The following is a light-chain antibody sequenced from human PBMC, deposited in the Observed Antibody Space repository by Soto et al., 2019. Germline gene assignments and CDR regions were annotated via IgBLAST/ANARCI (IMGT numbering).Light chain of an antibody. V-gene: IGLV2-14*01. J-gene: IGLJ1*01. CDR3: SSYTSSSTPYV. CDR2: EVS. Sequence: QSALTQPASVSGSPGQSITISCTGTSSDVGGYNYVSWYQQHPGKAPKLMIYEVSNRPSGVSNRFSGSKSGNTASLTISGLQADDEADYYRSSYTSSSTPYVFGTGTKLTVL. CDR1: SSDVGGYNY.